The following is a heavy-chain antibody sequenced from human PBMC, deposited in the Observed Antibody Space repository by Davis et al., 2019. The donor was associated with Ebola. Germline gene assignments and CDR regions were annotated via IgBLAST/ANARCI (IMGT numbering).Heavy chain of an antibody. CDR1: AYTSISYG. CDR3: GTVDYYYGMDV. D-gene: IGHD4-11*01. CDR2: ISAYNGNT. J-gene: IGHJ6*02. Sequence: ASVKVSCKASAYTSISYGISWLRQAPGQGLEWMGWISAYNGNTNYAQKLQGRVTMTTDTSTSTAYMERRSLRSDDTAVYYCGTVDYYYGMDVWGQGTTVTVSS. V-gene: IGHV1-18*01.